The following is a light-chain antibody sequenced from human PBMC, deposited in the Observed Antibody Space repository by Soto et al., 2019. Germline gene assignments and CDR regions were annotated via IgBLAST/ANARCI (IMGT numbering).Light chain of an antibody. CDR1: SSNIGTNY. Sequence: QSALTQPPSASGTPGQRVTISCTGSSSNIGTNYVHWYQQLPGTAPKLLIYLNDQRPSGVPDRFSGSKSGTSASLAISGLRSEDEADYFCAAWDGSLDGRFVFGTGTKVTV. CDR3: AAWDGSLDGRFV. V-gene: IGLV1-47*02. CDR2: LND. J-gene: IGLJ1*01.